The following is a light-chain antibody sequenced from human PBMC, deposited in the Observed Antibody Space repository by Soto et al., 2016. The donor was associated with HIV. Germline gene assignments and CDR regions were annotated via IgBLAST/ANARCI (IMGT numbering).Light chain of an antibody. CDR2: AAS. Sequence: DIQMTQSPSSLSASVGDRVTITCRASQGISHYLAWYQQKPGKVPKLLIYAASTLQSGVPSRFSGGGSGTTFTLTISSLQPEDFATYYCQQLNSYPWTFGQGTKVEIK. V-gene: IGKV1-27*01. J-gene: IGKJ1*01. CDR1: QGISHY. CDR3: QQLNSYPWT.